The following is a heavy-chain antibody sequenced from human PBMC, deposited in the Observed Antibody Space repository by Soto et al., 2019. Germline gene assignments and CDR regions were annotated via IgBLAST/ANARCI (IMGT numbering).Heavy chain of an antibody. J-gene: IGHJ5*02. CDR1: GFTFSSYS. D-gene: IGHD6-19*01. Sequence: EVQLVESGGGLVQPGGSLRLSCAASGFTFSSYSRNWVRQAPGKGLEWFSYISGSGTTIYYADSVKGRFTVSRDNAKNSLYLQMNSLRAEDMAVYYCARTWYSSGWGWFDPWGQGTLVTVSS. CDR2: ISGSGTTI. V-gene: IGHV3-48*01. CDR3: ARTWYSSGWGWFDP.